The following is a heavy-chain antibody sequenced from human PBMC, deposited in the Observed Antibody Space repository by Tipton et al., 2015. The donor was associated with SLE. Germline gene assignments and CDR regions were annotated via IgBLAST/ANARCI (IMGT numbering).Heavy chain of an antibody. J-gene: IGHJ4*02. CDR2: LNWDGSSI. Sequence: SLRLSCTASGFRFDDYAMHWVRQTPGKGLEWVSGLNWDGSSIDYADSVKGRFTISRDNTRNSLYLQMNSLRPEDTAFYYCAKELGYSSSSGGTHWGQGTLVTVSS. CDR3: AKELGYSSSSGGTH. CDR1: GFRFDDYA. V-gene: IGHV3-9*01. D-gene: IGHD4-11*01.